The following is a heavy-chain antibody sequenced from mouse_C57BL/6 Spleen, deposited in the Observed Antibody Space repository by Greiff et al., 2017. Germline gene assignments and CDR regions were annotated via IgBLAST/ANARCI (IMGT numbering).Heavy chain of an antibody. D-gene: IGHD1-1*01. Sequence: QVQLQQPGAELVRPGSSVKLSCKASGYTFTSYWMHWVKQRPIQGLEWIGNIDPSDSETHYNQKFKDKATLTVDKSSSTAYMQLSSLTSEDSAVYYCARRRETTKGDFGGWGTGTTVTVSS. V-gene: IGHV1-52*01. CDR2: IDPSDSET. CDR3: ARRRETTKGDFGG. CDR1: GYTFTSYW. J-gene: IGHJ1*03.